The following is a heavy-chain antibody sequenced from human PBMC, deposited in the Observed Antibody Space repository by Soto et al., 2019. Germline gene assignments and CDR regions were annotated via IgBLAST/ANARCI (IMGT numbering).Heavy chain of an antibody. D-gene: IGHD6-13*01. CDR1: GFTFSSYA. Sequence: GGSLRLSCAASGFTFSSYAMSWVRQAPGKGLEWVSAISGSGGSTYYAHSVKGRFTISRDNSKNTLYLQMNSLRAEDWAIYYCARMMHEADGAIDYWVQGTPVTVSS. V-gene: IGHV3-23*01. CDR3: ARMMHEADGAIDY. CDR2: ISGSGGST. J-gene: IGHJ4*02.